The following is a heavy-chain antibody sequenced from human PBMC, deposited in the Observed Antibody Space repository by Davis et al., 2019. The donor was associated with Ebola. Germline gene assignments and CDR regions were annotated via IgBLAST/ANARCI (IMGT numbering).Heavy chain of an antibody. CDR3: ARPLNAYVDAFHI. D-gene: IGHD3-16*01. CDR1: GFTFSDHY. Sequence: GESLKISCAASGFTFSDHYMDWVRQAPGKGLEWVSSISSSGHYINYADSVKGRITISRDTAKNSLYLQMNSLRAEDTAIYYCARPLNAYVDAFHIWGQGTMVTVSS. J-gene: IGHJ3*02. V-gene: IGHV3-11*06. CDR2: ISSSGHYI.